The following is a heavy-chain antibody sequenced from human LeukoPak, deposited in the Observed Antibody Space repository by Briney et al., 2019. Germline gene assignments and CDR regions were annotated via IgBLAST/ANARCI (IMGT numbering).Heavy chain of an antibody. CDR1: GFTFSRYW. V-gene: IGHV3-74*01. CDR3: ARSREPGRDGDY. J-gene: IGHJ4*02. Sequence: PGGSLRLPCAASGFTFSRYWMHWVRQAPGKGLVWVSRISNDAFSTAYADSVKGRFTLSRDNAKNTLYLQMNSLRVEDTAVYYCARSREPGRDGDYWGQGTLVTVSS. CDR2: ISNDAFST. D-gene: IGHD5-24*01.